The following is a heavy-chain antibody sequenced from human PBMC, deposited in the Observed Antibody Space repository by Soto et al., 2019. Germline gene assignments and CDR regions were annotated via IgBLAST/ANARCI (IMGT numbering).Heavy chain of an antibody. CDR2: IIPIFGTA. Sequence: QVQLVQSGAEVKKPGSSVKVSCKASGGTFSSYAISWVRQAPGQGLEWMGGIIPIFGTANYAQKFQGRVTITADECTGTAYMELSSLRSEDTAVYYCARGRDYYDSSGYPYYFDYWGQGTLVTVSS. D-gene: IGHD3-22*01. J-gene: IGHJ4*02. CDR1: GGTFSSYA. CDR3: ARGRDYYDSSGYPYYFDY. V-gene: IGHV1-69*12.